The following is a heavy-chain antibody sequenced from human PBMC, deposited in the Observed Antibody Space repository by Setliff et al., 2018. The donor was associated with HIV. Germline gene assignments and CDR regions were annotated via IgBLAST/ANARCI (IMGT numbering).Heavy chain of an antibody. V-gene: IGHV1-3*01. Sequence: ASVKVSCKASGYTFTSYAMHWVRQAPGQRLEWMGWINAGNGNTKYSQKFQGRVTITADESTSTAYMELSSLRSEDTAIYYCARAELRYCSSTNCYTGGDFDYWGQGTLVTVSS. CDR3: ARAELRYCSSTNCYTGGDFDY. D-gene: IGHD2-2*02. CDR2: INAGNGNT. CDR1: GYTFTSYA. J-gene: IGHJ4*02.